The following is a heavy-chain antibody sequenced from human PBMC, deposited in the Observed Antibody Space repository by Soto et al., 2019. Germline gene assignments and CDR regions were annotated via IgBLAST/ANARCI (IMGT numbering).Heavy chain of an antibody. Sequence: EVQLVESGGGLVKPGGSLRLSCAASGFTFSSYSMNWVRQAPGKGLEWVSSISSSSSYIYYADSVKGRFTISIDNAKNSLYLQMNSLRDEDTAVYYCARVWALLRFLGTWGQGTLVTVSS. CDR1: GFTFSSYS. CDR3: ARVWALLRFLGT. V-gene: IGHV3-21*01. D-gene: IGHD3-3*01. J-gene: IGHJ4*02. CDR2: ISSSSSYI.